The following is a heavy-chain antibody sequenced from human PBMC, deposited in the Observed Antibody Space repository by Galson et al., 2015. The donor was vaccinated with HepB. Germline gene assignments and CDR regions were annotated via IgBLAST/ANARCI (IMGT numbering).Heavy chain of an antibody. CDR1: GFTFSSYA. CDR3: ARMIVGGYYFDY. Sequence: SLRLSCAASGFTFSSYAMSWVRQAPGKGLEWVSSISGSGGSTYYADSVKGRFTISRDNSKNALYLQMNSLRAEDTAVYYCARMIVGGYYFDYWGQGTLVTVSS. V-gene: IGHV3-23*01. CDR2: ISGSGGST. J-gene: IGHJ4*02. D-gene: IGHD3-22*01.